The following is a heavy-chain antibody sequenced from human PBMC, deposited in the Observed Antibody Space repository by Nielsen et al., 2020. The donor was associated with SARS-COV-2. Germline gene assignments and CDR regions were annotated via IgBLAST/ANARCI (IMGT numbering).Heavy chain of an antibody. CDR1: GFPFDDYA. Sequence: LRLSCAASGFPFDDYAMHWVRQAPGKGLEWVSGISWNSGSIGYADSVKGRFTISRDNAKNSLYLQMNSLRAEDTALYYCAKMVDTAMGDAFDIWGQGTMVTVSS. J-gene: IGHJ3*02. CDR3: AKMVDTAMGDAFDI. V-gene: IGHV3-9*01. CDR2: ISWNSGSI. D-gene: IGHD5-18*01.